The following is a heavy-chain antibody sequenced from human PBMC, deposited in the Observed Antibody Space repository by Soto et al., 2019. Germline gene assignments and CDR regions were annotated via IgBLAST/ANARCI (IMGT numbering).Heavy chain of an antibody. CDR3: SRFIGSGSYGDY. J-gene: IGHJ4*02. D-gene: IGHD3-10*01. CDR1: GYTFTSYA. V-gene: IGHV1-3*01. CDR2: INAGNGNT. Sequence: QVPLVQSGAEVKKPGASVKVSCKASGYTFTSYAMHWVRQAPGQRLEWMGWINAGNGNTKYSQKFQGRVTITRDTSASTAYMELSSLRSEDTAVYYCSRFIGSGSYGDYWGQGTLVTVSS.